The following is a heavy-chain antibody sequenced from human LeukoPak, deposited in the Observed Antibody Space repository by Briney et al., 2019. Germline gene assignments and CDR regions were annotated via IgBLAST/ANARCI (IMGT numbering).Heavy chain of an antibody. V-gene: IGHV4-59*01. CDR3: ARVRSSSWYEGFDP. CDR1: GGSISSYY. D-gene: IGHD6-13*01. CDR2: IYYRGST. J-gene: IGHJ5*02. Sequence: SETLSLTCTVSGGSISSYYWSWIRQPPGKGLEWIGYIYYRGSTNYNPSLKSRVTISVDTSKNQFSLKLSSVTAADTAVYYCARVRSSSWYEGFDPWGQGTLVTVSS.